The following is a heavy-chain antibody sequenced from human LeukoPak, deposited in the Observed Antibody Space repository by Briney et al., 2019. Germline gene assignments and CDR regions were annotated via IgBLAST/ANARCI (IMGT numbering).Heavy chain of an antibody. CDR2: INHSGST. D-gene: IGHD6-6*01. CDR3: ARDGASSSSGGAFDI. J-gene: IGHJ3*02. V-gene: IGHV4-34*01. CDR1: GGSFSGYY. Sequence: SETLSLTCAVYGGSFSGYYWSWIRQPPGKGLEWIGEINHSGSTNYNPSLKSRVTISVDTSKNLFSLKLSSVTAADTAVYYCARDGASSSSGGAFDIWGQGTMVTVSS.